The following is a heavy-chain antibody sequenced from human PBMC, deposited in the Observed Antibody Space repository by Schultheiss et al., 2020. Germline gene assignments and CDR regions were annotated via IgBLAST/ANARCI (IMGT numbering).Heavy chain of an antibody. CDR1: GGSISSYY. D-gene: IGHD5-12*01. CDR2: INHSGST. CDR3: ARGVATIDY. J-gene: IGHJ4*02. Sequence: SETLSLTCTVSGGSISSYYWSWIRQPPGKGLEWIGEINHSGSTNYNPSLKSRVTISVDTSKNQFSLKLSSVTAADTAVYYCARGVATIDYWGQGTLVTVS. V-gene: IGHV4-34*01.